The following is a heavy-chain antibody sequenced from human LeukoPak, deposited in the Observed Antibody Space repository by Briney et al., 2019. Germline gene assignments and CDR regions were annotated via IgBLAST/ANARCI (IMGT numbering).Heavy chain of an antibody. CDR1: GFTFSSYW. CDR3: AREGQQLANYYYYYGMDV. Sequence: GGSLRLSCAASGFTFSSYWMSWVRQAPGKGLEWVANIKQDGSEKYYVDSVKGRFTISRDNAKNSLYLQMNSLRAEDTAVYYCAREGQQLANYYYYYGMDVWGQGTTVTVSS. CDR2: IKQDGSEK. J-gene: IGHJ6*02. D-gene: IGHD6-13*01. V-gene: IGHV3-7*01.